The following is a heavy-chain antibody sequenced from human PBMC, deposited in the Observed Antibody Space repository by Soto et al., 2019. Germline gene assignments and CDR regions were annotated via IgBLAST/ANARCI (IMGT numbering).Heavy chain of an antibody. V-gene: IGHV4-34*01. CDR3: ARPRMITFGGVMGWFDP. D-gene: IGHD3-16*01. Sequence: SETLSLTCAVYGGSFSGYYWSWIRQPPGKGLEWIGEINHSGSTNYNPSLKSRVTISVDTSKNQFSLKLSSVTAADTAVYYCARPRMITFGGVMGWFDPWGQGTLVTVSS. CDR1: GGSFSGYY. J-gene: IGHJ5*02. CDR2: INHSGST.